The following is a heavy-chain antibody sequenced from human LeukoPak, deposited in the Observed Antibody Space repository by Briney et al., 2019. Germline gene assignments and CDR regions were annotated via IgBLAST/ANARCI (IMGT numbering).Heavy chain of an antibody. J-gene: IGHJ3*02. V-gene: IGHV3-11*04. CDR1: GFTFSDYY. CDR2: ISSSSSTI. CDR3: ARDGPWIQLSSPRAFDI. Sequence: GGSLRLSCAASGFTFSDYYMSWIRQAPGKGLEWVSYISSSSSTIYYADSVKGRFTISRDNAKNSLYLQMNSLRAEDTAVYYCARDGPWIQLSSPRAFDIWGQGTMVTVSS. D-gene: IGHD5-18*01.